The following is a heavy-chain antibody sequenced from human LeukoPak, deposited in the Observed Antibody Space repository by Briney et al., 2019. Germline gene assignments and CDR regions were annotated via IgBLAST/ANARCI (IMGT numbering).Heavy chain of an antibody. Sequence: ASVKVSSKASGYTFTSYAMNWVRQAPGQGLEWMGWINTNTGNPTYAQGFTGRFVFSLDTSVSTAYLQISSLKAEDTAVYYCARDVDYGVTCLQPDAFDIWGQGTMVTVSS. CDR3: ARDVDYGVTCLQPDAFDI. V-gene: IGHV7-4-1*02. CDR2: INTNTGNP. CDR1: GYTFTSYA. J-gene: IGHJ3*02. D-gene: IGHD4-17*01.